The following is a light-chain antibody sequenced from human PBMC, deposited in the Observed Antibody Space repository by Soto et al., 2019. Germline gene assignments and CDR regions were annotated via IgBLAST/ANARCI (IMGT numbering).Light chain of an antibody. V-gene: IGKV3-20*01. Sequence: EIVLTQSPGSLSLSLGERATLSCRASQSVDSAFFAWYQQKPGQPPRLLMYGASRRATGIPDRFSGSGSGTDFTLTISRLEPEDFAVYYCQQYASSLTVGHGTKVEI. J-gene: IGKJ1*01. CDR1: QSVDSAF. CDR2: GAS. CDR3: QQYASSLT.